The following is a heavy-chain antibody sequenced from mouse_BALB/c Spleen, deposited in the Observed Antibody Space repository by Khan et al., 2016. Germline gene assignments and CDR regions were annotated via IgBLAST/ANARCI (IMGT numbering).Heavy chain of an antibody. Sequence: VQLQQSGAELVKPGASVKLSCTASGFNIKDTYMHWVKQRPEQGLEWIGRIDPANGNTKYDPKFQGKATITADTSSNTAYLQLSSLTSEDTAVSYCARGIRQRYYCCYWGGGSALAVSS. V-gene: IGHV14-3*02. J-gene: IGHJ2*01. CDR2: IDPANGNT. D-gene: IGHD2-12*01. CDR1: GFNIKDTY. CDR3: ARGIRQRYYCCY.